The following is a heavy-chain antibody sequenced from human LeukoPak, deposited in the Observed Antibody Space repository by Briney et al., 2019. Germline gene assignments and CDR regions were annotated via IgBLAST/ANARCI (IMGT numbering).Heavy chain of an antibody. V-gene: IGHV3-21*01. CDR1: GFTFSSYS. D-gene: IGHD2-2*01. CDR3: ARTIVVVPAAKRALDAFDI. Sequence: GGSLRLSCAASGFTFSSYSMNWVRQAPGKGLEWVSSISSSGSYIYYADSVKGRFTISRDNAKNSLYLQMNSLRAEDTAVFYCARTIVVVPAAKRALDAFDIWGQGTMVTVSS. J-gene: IGHJ3*02. CDR2: ISSSGSYI.